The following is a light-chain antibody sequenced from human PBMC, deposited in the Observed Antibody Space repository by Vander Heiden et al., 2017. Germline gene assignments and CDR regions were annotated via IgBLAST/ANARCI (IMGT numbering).Light chain of an antibody. J-gene: IGKJ2*01. CDR2: AAS. Sequence: DIQVPQSPSSLSASEGDRVTITCRASQNINNYLNWYQQKPGKAPKLLIYAASTLQSGVPSRFSGSVSETDFTLTIRSLQPEDFAIYYCQQSYNYPYTFGQGTKLEIK. CDR3: QQSYNYPYT. CDR1: QNINNY. V-gene: IGKV1-39*01.